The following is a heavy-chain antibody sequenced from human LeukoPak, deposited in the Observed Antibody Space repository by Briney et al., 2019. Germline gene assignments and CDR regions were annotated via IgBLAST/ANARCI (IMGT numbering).Heavy chain of an antibody. CDR1: GFTFSDYD. CDR2: ISSSGYSV. V-gene: IGHV3-11*01. Sequence: GGSLRLSCAASGFTFSDYDMSRIRQAPGKGLEWVSHISSSGYSVFYADSVKGRFTISRDNAKNSLYLQMNSPRAEDTAVYYCARVTSEDAFDIWGQGTMVTVPS. J-gene: IGHJ3*02. CDR3: ARVTSEDAFDI.